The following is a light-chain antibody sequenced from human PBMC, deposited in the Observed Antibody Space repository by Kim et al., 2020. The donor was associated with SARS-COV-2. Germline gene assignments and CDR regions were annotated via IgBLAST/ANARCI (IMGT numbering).Light chain of an antibody. CDR1: QSVSSN. V-gene: IGKV3-15*01. Sequence: EIVMTQSPATLSVSPGERATLSCRASQSVSSNLAWYQQKPGQAPRLLIYGASTRATGIPARFSGSGSGTEFTLTISSLQSEDFAVYYGQEYNNWPLYTFGQGTKLEI. J-gene: IGKJ2*01. CDR2: GAS. CDR3: QEYNNWPLYT.